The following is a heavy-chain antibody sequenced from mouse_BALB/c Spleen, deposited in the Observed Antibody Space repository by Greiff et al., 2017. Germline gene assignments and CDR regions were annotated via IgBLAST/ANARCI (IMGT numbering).Heavy chain of an antibody. D-gene: IGHD2-2*01. Sequence: EVQLQQSGAELVRPGALVKLSCKASGFNIKDYYMHWVKQRPEQGLEWIGWIDPENGNTIYDPKFQGKASITADTSSNTAYLQLSSLTSEDTAVYYCAFYGYDGWYFDVWGAGTTDTVSS. J-gene: IGHJ1*01. CDR3: AFYGYDGWYFDV. V-gene: IGHV14-1*02. CDR2: IDPENGNT. CDR1: GFNIKDYY.